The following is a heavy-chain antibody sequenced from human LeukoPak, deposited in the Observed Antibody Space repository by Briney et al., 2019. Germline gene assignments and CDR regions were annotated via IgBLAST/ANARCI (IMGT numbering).Heavy chain of an antibody. CDR2: IKPDGSEE. V-gene: IGHV3-7*02. Sequence: GGSLRLSCAASGFSFSTYWMSWVRQAPGKGLEWVANIKPDGSEEYYVDSVKGRFTISRDNARNTLSLQMSSLRAEDTAMYYCTRGFGSGSSLPFDYWGQGTLVTVSS. CDR1: GFSFSTYW. J-gene: IGHJ4*02. D-gene: IGHD3-10*01. CDR3: TRGFGSGSSLPFDY.